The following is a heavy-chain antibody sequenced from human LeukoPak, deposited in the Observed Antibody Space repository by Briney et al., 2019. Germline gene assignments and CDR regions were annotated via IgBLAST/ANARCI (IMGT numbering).Heavy chain of an antibody. D-gene: IGHD3-10*01. CDR2: IYYSGST. J-gene: IGHJ4*02. V-gene: IGHV4-59*08. CDR3: ARHTGYYGSGSYFDY. Sequence: PSETLSLTCTVSGGSISSYYWSWIRQPPGKGLEWIGYIYYSGSTNYNPSLKSRVTISVDTSKNQFSLKLSSVTAADTAVYYCARHTGYYGSGSYFDYWGQGTLVTVSS. CDR1: GGSISSYY.